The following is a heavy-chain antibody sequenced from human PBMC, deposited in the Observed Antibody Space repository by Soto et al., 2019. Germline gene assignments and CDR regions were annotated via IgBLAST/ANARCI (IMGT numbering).Heavy chain of an antibody. CDR3: AVSRWLQFDEPTY. Sequence: GASVKVSCKASGFTFTSSAVQWVRQARGQRLEWIGWIVVGSGNTNYAQKFQERVTITRDMSTSTAYMELSSLRSEDTAVYYCAVSRWLQFDEPTYWGQGTLVTVYS. V-gene: IGHV1-58*01. J-gene: IGHJ4*02. CDR1: GFTFTSSA. CDR2: IVVGSGNT. D-gene: IGHD5-12*01.